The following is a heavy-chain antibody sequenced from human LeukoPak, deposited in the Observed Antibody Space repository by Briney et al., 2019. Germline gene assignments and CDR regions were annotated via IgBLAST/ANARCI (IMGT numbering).Heavy chain of an antibody. CDR2: INHSGST. CDR3: ARGPPRGAFDI. D-gene: IGHD5-24*01. Sequence: SETLSLTCTVSGGSISSYYWSWIRQPPGKGLEWIGEINHSGSTNYNPSLKSRVTISVDTSKNQFSLKLSSVTAADTAVYYCARGPPRGAFDIWGQGTMVTVSS. CDR1: GGSISSYY. V-gene: IGHV4-34*01. J-gene: IGHJ3*02.